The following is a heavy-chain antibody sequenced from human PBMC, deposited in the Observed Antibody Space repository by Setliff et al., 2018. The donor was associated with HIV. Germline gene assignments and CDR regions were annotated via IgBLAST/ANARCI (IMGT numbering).Heavy chain of an antibody. V-gene: IGHV4-39*02. Sequence: SETLSLTCTVSGGSITGSPYFWGWIRRPQLKGLEWIASIHYTGRTYYNPSLKSRVSTSVDPSKNHLSLKLTSVTAADTAVYYCARVIPAGVPANWFDPWGHGTLVTVSS. CDR3: ARVIPAGVPANWFDP. J-gene: IGHJ5*02. D-gene: IGHD2-2*01. CDR2: IHYTGRT. CDR1: GGSITGSPYF.